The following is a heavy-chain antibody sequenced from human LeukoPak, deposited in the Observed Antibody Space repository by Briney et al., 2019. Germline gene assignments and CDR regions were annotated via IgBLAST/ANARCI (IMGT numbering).Heavy chain of an antibody. CDR3: TRDSLFGVVSESNGPFYY. Sequence: GGSLRLSCAASGFPVSSNYMSWVRQAPGKGLKWVSDIYSGGRTYYADSVKGRFTISRDNSKNTLYLQMNSLRAEDTGVYDGTRDSLFGVVSESNGPFYYWGQGTLVTVSS. CDR2: IYSGGRT. V-gene: IGHV3-66*02. J-gene: IGHJ4*02. D-gene: IGHD3-3*02. CDR1: GFPVSSNY.